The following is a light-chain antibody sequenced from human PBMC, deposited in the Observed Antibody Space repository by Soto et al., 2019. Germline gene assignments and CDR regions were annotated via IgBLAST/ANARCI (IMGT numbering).Light chain of an antibody. CDR3: AAWDDSLNGVV. V-gene: IGLV1-44*01. Sequence: QSALTQPPSASGTPGQRVTISCSGGSSNIGRNTVNWYQQLPGTAPKLLIYSNNQRPSGVPDRFSGSKSGTSASLAISGLQSEDEADYYCAAWDDSLNGVVFGGGTKLTVL. CDR1: SSNIGRNT. CDR2: SNN. J-gene: IGLJ3*02.